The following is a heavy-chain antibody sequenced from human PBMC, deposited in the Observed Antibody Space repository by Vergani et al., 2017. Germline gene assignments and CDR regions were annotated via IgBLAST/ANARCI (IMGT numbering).Heavy chain of an antibody. J-gene: IGHJ4*02. V-gene: IGHV4-34*01. CDR1: GGSFSGYY. CDR3: AGGPLGYFDY. D-gene: IGHD7-27*01. CDR2: INHSGST. Sequence: QVQLQQWGAGLLKPSETLSLTCAVYGGSFSGYYWSWIRQPPGKGLEWIGEINHSGSTNYNPSLKSRVTISVDTSKNQFSLKLSSVTAADTAVYYCAGGPLGYFDYWGQGTLVTVAS.